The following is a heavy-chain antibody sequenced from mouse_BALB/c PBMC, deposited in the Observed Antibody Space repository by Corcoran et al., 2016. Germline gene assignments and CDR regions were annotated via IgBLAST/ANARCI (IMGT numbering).Heavy chain of an antibody. CDR1: GYTFTSYV. CDR2: INPYNDGT. V-gene: IGHV1S136*01. CDR3: ARECGDWVVAF. J-gene: IGHJ3*01. D-gene: IGHD4-1*01. Sequence: EVQLQQSGPELVKPGASVKMSCKASGYTFTSYVMQWVKQKPGQGLEWIGYINPYNDGTKYNEKFKGKATLTSDKSSSTAYMELSSLTSEDSAVYYGARECGDWVVAFWGQGTLVTVSA.